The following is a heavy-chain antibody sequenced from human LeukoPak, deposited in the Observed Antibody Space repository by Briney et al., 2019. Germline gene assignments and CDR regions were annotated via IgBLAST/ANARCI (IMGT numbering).Heavy chain of an antibody. CDR1: GYTFTSYH. CDR3: ARGMFDNSGHYYYFYYALDV. Sequence: ASVKVSCKASGYTFTSYHIDWVRQAPGQGPEWMGWMNAESGHTGYAQNLEGRVTMTRDTSTNTAYMELRSLRSEDTAVYFCARGMFDNSGHYYYFYYALDVWGQGTTVTVSS. V-gene: IGHV1-8*01. D-gene: IGHD3-22*01. J-gene: IGHJ6*02. CDR2: MNAESGHT.